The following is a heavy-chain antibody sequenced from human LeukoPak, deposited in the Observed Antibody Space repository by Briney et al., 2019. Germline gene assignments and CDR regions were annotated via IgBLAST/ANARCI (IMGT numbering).Heavy chain of an antibody. V-gene: IGHV3-21*01. D-gene: IGHD2-8*01. CDR2: ISSSSSYI. CDR1: GVTFSSYS. J-gene: IGHJ3*02. Sequence: PGGALRLSCAASGVTFSSYSMNWGGQARGEGGEGGSWISSSSSYIYYADSAKGRFTISRDNAKNSLYLQMNSLRAEHTAVYYCARDKLVPGVCAFDIWGQGTMVTVSS. CDR3: ARDKLVPGVCAFDI.